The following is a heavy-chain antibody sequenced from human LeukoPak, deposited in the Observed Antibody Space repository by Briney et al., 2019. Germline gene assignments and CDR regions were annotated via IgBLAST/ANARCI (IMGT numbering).Heavy chain of an antibody. CDR1: GFTFTSSA. CDR3: AAGLGSQTDY. V-gene: IGHV1-58*02. CDR2: IVVGSGNT. J-gene: IGHJ4*02. D-gene: IGHD1-26*01. Sequence: SVKVSCKASGFTFTSSATQWVRQARGQRLEWIGWIVVGSGNTNYAQKFQERVTITRDMSTSTAYMELSSLRSEDTAVYYCAAGLGSQTDYWGQGTLVTVSS.